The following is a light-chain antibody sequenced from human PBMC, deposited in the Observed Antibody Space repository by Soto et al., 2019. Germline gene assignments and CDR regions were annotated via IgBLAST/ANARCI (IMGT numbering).Light chain of an antibody. CDR3: QQYGTSPFT. CDR1: QSVSNNY. Sequence: EIVLTQSPATLSLSPGERATLSCRASQSVSNNYLAWYQQKPGQAPRLLISSASNRATGIPDRFSGSGSGTDFTLAISRLEPEDFAVYYCQQYGTSPFTFGPGTKVDLK. CDR2: SAS. J-gene: IGKJ3*01. V-gene: IGKV3-20*01.